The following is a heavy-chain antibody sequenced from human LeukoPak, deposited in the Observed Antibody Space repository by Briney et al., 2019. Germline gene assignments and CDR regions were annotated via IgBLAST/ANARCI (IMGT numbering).Heavy chain of an antibody. Sequence: SETLSLTCVVYGGSFSNYFWSWIRQPPGEGLEWIGEINHSGSTNYNPSLKSRVTISVDTSKNQFSLKLSSVTAADTAVYYCARVIRENYYGSGSFGGDPNWFDPWGQGTLVTVSS. CDR1: GGSFSNYF. CDR3: ARVIRENYYGSGSFGGDPNWFDP. D-gene: IGHD3-10*01. J-gene: IGHJ5*02. V-gene: IGHV4-34*01. CDR2: INHSGST.